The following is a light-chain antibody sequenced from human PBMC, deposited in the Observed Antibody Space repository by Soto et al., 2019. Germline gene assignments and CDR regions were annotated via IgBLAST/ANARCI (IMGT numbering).Light chain of an antibody. Sequence: AIQLTQSPSSLSASVGDRVTITCRASQGISSALAWYQQKPGKAPKLLIYDASSLESGVPSRFSGSGSGTDFTLTISSLQPDDLATYYCQQYNSYSLTFGQGTKVDIK. CDR3: QQYNSYSLT. V-gene: IGKV1-13*02. CDR2: DAS. J-gene: IGKJ1*01. CDR1: QGISSA.